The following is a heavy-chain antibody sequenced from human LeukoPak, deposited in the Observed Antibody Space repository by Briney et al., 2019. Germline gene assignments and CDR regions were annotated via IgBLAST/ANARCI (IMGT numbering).Heavy chain of an antibody. J-gene: IGHJ2*01. V-gene: IGHV4-39*01. CDR2: MYYTGST. CDR3: ARQAIVANWYFDI. CDR1: GGSIRNTNYH. D-gene: IGHD2-21*01. Sequence: TSETLSLTCTVSGGSIRNTNYHWGWIRQSPGTGLEYIGSMYYTGSTYNNPSLKSRVAISVDTSKNQFSLNLRSVTAADTAVYYCARQAIVANWYFDIWGRGTLVTVSS.